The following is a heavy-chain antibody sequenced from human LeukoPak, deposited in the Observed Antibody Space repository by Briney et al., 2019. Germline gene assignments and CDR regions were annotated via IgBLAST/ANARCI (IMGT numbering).Heavy chain of an antibody. CDR2: INPNSGGT. D-gene: IGHD3-22*01. CDR3: ARATMIVVVRAFDI. Sequence: GASVKVSCKASGYTFTGYYMHWVRQAPGQGLEWMGWINPNSGGTNYAQKFQGRVTMTRDTSISTAYVELSRLRSDDTAVYYCARATMIVVVRAFDIWGQGTMVTVSS. CDR1: GYTFTGYY. J-gene: IGHJ3*02. V-gene: IGHV1-2*02.